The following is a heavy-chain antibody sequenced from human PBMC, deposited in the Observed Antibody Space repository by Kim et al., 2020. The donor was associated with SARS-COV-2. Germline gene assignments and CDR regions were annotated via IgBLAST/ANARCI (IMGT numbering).Heavy chain of an antibody. CDR1: GFTFSSHW. Sequence: GGSLRLSCVASGFTFSSHWMHWVRQVPGKGLVWVSRINSDGSITNYADSVKGRFTLSRDNAKNTMYLQMNDLRAEDTAVFYCIRGGGSTAPNALDIWGQGTMLTVSS. CDR2: INSDGSIT. CDR3: IRGGGSTAPNALDI. V-gene: IGHV3-74*01. D-gene: IGHD1-26*01. J-gene: IGHJ3*02.